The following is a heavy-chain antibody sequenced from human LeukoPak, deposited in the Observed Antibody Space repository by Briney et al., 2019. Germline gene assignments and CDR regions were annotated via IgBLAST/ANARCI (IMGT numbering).Heavy chain of an antibody. CDR1: GDSFSSVDYY. CDR2: IYYSGST. V-gene: IGHV4-39*07. D-gene: IGHD3-10*01. CDR3: ARSDGYGLVGI. Sequence: SETLSLTCTVSGDSFSSVDYYWGWIRQPPGKGLEWIGNIYYSGSTYYNPSLKSRVTISLDTSKNQFSLKLSSVTAADTAVYYCARSDGYGLVGIWGQGTMVTVSS. J-gene: IGHJ3*02.